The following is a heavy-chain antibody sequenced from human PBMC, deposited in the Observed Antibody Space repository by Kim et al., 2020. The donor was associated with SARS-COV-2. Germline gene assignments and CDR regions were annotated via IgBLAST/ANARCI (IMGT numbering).Heavy chain of an antibody. Sequence: SETLSLTCTVSGGSISSGDYYWSWIRQPPGKGLEWIGYIYYSGSTYYNPSLKSRVTISVDTSKNQFSLKLSSVTAADTAVYYCARDSMVRGATTYGMDVWGQGTTVTVSS. J-gene: IGHJ6*02. CDR2: IYYSGST. V-gene: IGHV4-30-4*01. CDR3: ARDSMVRGATTYGMDV. CDR1: GGSISSGDYY. D-gene: IGHD3-10*01.